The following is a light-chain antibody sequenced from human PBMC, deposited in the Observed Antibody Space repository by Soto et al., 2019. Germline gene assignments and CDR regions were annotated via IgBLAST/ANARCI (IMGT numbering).Light chain of an antibody. CDR2: GAS. CDR1: QSVRRSY. V-gene: IGKV3-20*01. J-gene: IGKJ1*01. Sequence: SVLTQSPGTLSLSPGERATLSCRARQSVRRSYLAWYQQKPGQPPRPLIYGASSRATGIPDRFSGSGSGTDVTLTISRLEPEDVSVYYCQQYGSLPRTVRQGTKVEIK. CDR3: QQYGSLPRT.